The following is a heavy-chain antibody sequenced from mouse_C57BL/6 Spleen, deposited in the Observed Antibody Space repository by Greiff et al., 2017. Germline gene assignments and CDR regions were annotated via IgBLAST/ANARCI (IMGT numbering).Heavy chain of an antibody. CDR2: ISDGGSYT. J-gene: IGHJ2*01. V-gene: IGHV5-4*01. Sequence: EVKLVESGGGLVKPGGSLKLSCAASGFTFSSYAMSWVRQTPEKRLEWVATISDGGSYTYYPDNVKGRFTISRDNARNNLYLQMSHLKSEDTAMYYCAREYYGNPHFDDWGQGTTLTVSS. CDR3: AREYYGNPHFDD. D-gene: IGHD1-1*01. CDR1: GFTFSSYA.